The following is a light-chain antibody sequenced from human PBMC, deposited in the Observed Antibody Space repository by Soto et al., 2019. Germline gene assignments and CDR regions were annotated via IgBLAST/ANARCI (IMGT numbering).Light chain of an antibody. CDR1: QSVSGH. CDR2: GAS. V-gene: IGKV3-15*01. CDR3: QQYHNWPPGLT. J-gene: IGKJ4*01. Sequence: EVVMTQSPATLSVSPGERATLSCTASQSVSGHLAWYQQKPGQAPRLLIHGASTRATDIPARFSGSGSGTEFTLTITSLQSEDFAVYYCQQYHNWPPGLTFGGGTKVDIK.